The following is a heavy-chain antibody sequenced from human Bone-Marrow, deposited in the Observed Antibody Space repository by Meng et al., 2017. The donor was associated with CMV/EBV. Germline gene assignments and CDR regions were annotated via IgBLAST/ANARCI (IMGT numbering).Heavy chain of an antibody. D-gene: IGHD3-10*01. V-gene: IGHV4-31*03. CDR1: GGSISSGGYY. CDR3: ARLNYDGSGSYSSPHYFYGMYV. J-gene: IGHJ6*02. CDR2: ISYSGST. Sequence: SETLSLTCTVSGGSISSGGYYWSWIRQHPGKGLEWIGYISYSGSTYYNPSLKSRVTISVDTSKNQFSLKLSSVTSADTALYYCARLNYDGSGSYSSPHYFYGMYVWGQGTTVTVS.